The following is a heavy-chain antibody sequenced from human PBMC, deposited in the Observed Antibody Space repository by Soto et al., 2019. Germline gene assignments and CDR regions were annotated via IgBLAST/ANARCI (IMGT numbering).Heavy chain of an antibody. V-gene: IGHV3-53*01. CDR3: ARFPSYIQLWLRD. J-gene: IGHJ4*02. D-gene: IGHD5-18*01. CDR2: IYSGGST. CDR1: GFTVSSNY. Sequence: GGSLRLSCAASGFTVSSNYMSWVRQAPGKGLEWVSVIYSGGSTYYADSVKGRFTISRDNSKNTLYLQMNSLRAEDTAVYYCARFPSYIQLWLRDWGQGTLVTVSS.